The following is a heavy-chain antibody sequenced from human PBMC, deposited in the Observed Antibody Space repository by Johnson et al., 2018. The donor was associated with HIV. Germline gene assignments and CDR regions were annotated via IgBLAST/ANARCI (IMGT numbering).Heavy chain of an antibody. CDR2: IYSGGST. Sequence: VQLVESGGGLVQPGGSLRLSCAASGFTFSSNYMSWVRQAPGKGLEWVSVIYSGGSTYYADSVKCRFTIFRDNPKNTLYLQLNSLRAEDTALYYCARVESGSSAFDIWGQGTMVTVSS. CDR3: ARVESGSSAFDI. D-gene: IGHD1-26*01. V-gene: IGHV3-66*02. J-gene: IGHJ3*02. CDR1: GFTFSSNY.